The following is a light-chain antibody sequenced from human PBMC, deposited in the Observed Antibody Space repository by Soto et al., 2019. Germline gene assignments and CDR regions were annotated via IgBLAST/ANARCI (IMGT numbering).Light chain of an antibody. CDR1: SGHSSYI. CDR3: ETWDSNTRV. CDR2: LEGSGSY. J-gene: IGLJ1*01. V-gene: IGLV4-60*03. Sequence: QSVLTQSSSASASLGSSVKLTCTLSSGHSSYIIAWHQQQPGKAPRYLMKLEGSGSYNKGSGVPDRFSGSSSGTDRYLTISNLQSEDEADYYCETWDSNTRVFGTGTKVT.